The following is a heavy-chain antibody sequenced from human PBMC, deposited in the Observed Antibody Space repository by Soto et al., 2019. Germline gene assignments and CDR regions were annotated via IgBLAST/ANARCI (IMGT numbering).Heavy chain of an antibody. V-gene: IGHV5-51*01. CDR2: IYPGDSDT. J-gene: IGHJ4*02. CDR1: GYSFTSYW. D-gene: IGHD6-6*01. Sequence: GESLKISCNGSGYSFTSYWIGWVLHMPGKGLEWMGIIYPGDSDTRYSPSFQGQVTISADKSISTAYLQLSSLKASDTAMYYCARPRIAARHGGFDYWGQGTLVTVSS. CDR3: ARPRIAARHGGFDY.